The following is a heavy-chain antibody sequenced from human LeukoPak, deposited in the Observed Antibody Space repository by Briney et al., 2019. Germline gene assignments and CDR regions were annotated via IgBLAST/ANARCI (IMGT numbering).Heavy chain of an antibody. CDR1: GYTFTNYA. CDR3: ARDSPLMATSPNPFDY. CDR2: IIPIFGTA. Sequence: ASVKVSCKASGYTFTNYAMNWVRQAPGQGLEWMGGIIPIFGTANYAQKFQGRVTITADESTSTAYMELSSLRSEDTAVYYCARDSPLMATSPNPFDYWGQGTLVTVSS. J-gene: IGHJ4*02. V-gene: IGHV1-69*13. D-gene: IGHD5-24*01.